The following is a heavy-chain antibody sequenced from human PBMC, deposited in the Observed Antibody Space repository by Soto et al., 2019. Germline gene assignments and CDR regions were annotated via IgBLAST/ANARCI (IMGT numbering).Heavy chain of an antibody. Sequence: PGESLKISCKGSGYSFTSYWISWVRQMPGKGLEWMGRIDPSDSYTNYSPSFQGHVTISADKSISTAYLQWSSLKASDTAMYYCARTGPYDFWSGPLWGPQDMDVWGQGTTVTVSS. D-gene: IGHD3-3*01. J-gene: IGHJ6*02. CDR3: ARTGPYDFWSGPLWGPQDMDV. CDR1: GYSFTSYW. CDR2: IDPSDSYT. V-gene: IGHV5-10-1*01.